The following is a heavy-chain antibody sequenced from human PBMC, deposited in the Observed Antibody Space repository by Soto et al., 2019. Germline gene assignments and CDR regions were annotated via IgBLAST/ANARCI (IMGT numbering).Heavy chain of an antibody. V-gene: IGHV3-21*01. J-gene: IGHJ6*02. CDR2: ISGSSSYI. CDR3: ARHCSSTSCYTRGYYYYGMDV. CDR1: GFNFSSYS. D-gene: IGHD2-2*02. Sequence: GPLMVSCGASGFNFSSYSMNLVRQARGKGLEWVSSISGSSSYIYYAESVKGRFTISRDNAKNSLYLQMNSLRAEDTAVYYCARHCSSTSCYTRGYYYYGMDVWGQGTTVTVSS.